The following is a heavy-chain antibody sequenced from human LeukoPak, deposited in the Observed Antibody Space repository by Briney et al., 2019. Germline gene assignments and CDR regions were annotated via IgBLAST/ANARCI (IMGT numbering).Heavy chain of an antibody. D-gene: IGHD6-13*01. CDR1: GGSISSSSYY. CDR3: ARHGRRAAAGSFDY. V-gene: IGHV4-39*01. J-gene: IGHJ4*02. CDR2: IYYSGRT. Sequence: SETLSLTCTVSGGSISSSSYYWGWIRQPPGKGLEWIVFIYYSGRTYYNPSLKSRVTISVDTSKNQFSLKLSSVTAADTAVYYCARHGRRAAAGSFDYWGQGTLVTVSS.